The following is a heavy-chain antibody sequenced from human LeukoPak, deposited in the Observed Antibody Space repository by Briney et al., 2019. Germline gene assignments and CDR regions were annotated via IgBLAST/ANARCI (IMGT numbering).Heavy chain of an antibody. Sequence: SQTLSLTCTVSGGSISSGDYYWSWIRQPPGKGLEWIGYIYYSGSTNYNPSLKSRVTISVDTSKNQFSLKLSSVTAADTAVYYCARDPYYYDSSGYLAFDIWGQGTMVTVSS. CDR3: ARDPYYYDSSGYLAFDI. CDR2: IYYSGST. J-gene: IGHJ3*02. V-gene: IGHV4-61*08. CDR1: GGSISSGDYY. D-gene: IGHD3-22*01.